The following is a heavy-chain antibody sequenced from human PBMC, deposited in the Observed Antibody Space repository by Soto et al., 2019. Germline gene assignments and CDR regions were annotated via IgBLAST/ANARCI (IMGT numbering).Heavy chain of an antibody. Sequence: ASVKVSCKASGYTFTSYDINWVRQATGQGLEWMGWMNPNSGNTGYAQKFQGRVTMTRNTSISTAYMELSSLRTEDTAVYYCARGYWNYVPYYYYMDVWGKGTTVTVSS. CDR3: ARGYWNYVPYYYYMDV. V-gene: IGHV1-8*01. CDR1: GYTFTSYD. CDR2: MNPNSGNT. J-gene: IGHJ6*03. D-gene: IGHD1-7*01.